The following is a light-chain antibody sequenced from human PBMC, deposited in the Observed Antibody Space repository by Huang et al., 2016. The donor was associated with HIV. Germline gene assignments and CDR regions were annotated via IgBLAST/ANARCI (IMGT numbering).Light chain of an antibody. CDR1: QNISDY. J-gene: IGKJ3*01. CDR3: QQSYNSPRFT. Sequence: DIQMTQSPSSLSASVGDRVTISCRASQNISDYLNWYQNKPGKAPKLLVFGASSLQGGVPLRFSGSGSGTEFTLTINSLQREDFATYYCQQSYNSPRFTFGPGTEVDNK. CDR2: GAS. V-gene: IGKV1-39*01.